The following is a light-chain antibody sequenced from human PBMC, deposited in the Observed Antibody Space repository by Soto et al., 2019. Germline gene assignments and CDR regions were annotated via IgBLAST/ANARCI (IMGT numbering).Light chain of an antibody. CDR1: QNISNSH. J-gene: IGKJ4*01. V-gene: IGKV3-20*01. CDR2: GTS. CDR3: EYYGSSIT. Sequence: EIVLAQSPGPLSLSPGERVTLSCSPRQNISNSHLAWYQQKAGKAPKLLIHGTSNWDTGIPDRFSGSGSGTDFTFTISRLEPEDFAVYYCEYYGSSITFGGGTKVDIK.